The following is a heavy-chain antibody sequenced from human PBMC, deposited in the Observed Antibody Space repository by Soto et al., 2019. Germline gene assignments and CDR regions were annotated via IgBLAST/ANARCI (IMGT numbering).Heavy chain of an antibody. J-gene: IGHJ6*03. D-gene: IGHD6-6*01. Sequence: GXSVKVSYNASGGTFSSYTISLVRHSPGQGLEWMGRIIPILGIANYAQKFQGRVTITADKSTSTAYMELSSLRSEDTAVYYCASLEDSSPTPYYYYYYMDVWGKGTTVTVSS. CDR3: ASLEDSSPTPYYYYYYMDV. CDR2: IIPILGIA. V-gene: IGHV1-69*02. CDR1: GGTFSSYT.